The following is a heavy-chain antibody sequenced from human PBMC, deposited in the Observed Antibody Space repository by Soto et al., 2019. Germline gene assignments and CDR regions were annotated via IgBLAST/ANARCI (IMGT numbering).Heavy chain of an antibody. CDR1: GGSIISSNFY. Sequence: QLQESGPGLVKPSETLSLTCTVSGGSIISSNFYWGWIRQPPGKGLEWIGSVEYGGSTYDNPSLKSRVTLSADTSKNQFSLKLTSVTAADTAIYYCARHVRGAVTMNWFDPWGYGTLVTVSS. J-gene: IGHJ5*02. CDR3: ARHVRGAVTMNWFDP. D-gene: IGHD3-10*02. V-gene: IGHV4-39*01. CDR2: VEYGGST.